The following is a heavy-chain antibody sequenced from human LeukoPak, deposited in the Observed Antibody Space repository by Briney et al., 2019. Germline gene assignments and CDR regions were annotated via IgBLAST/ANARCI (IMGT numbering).Heavy chain of an antibody. Sequence: SDTLSLTCAVYGESLNYYYWSWIRQSPEKGLEWIGEVFDDKTTNYNPSLKSRVTISAVTSSNQFSLNLKSVTAADTAVYYCASGAWATRLHSWAQGTLVIVSS. CDR2: VFDDKTT. CDR1: GESLNYYY. D-gene: IGHD5-24*01. J-gene: IGHJ4*02. CDR3: ASGAWATRLHS. V-gene: IGHV4-34*12.